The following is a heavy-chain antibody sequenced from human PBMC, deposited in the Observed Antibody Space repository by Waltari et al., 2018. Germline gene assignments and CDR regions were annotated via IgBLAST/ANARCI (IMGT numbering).Heavy chain of an antibody. J-gene: IGHJ6*03. CDR3: AIIYDGGGYYSYYYYYIDV. CDR1: GDSISSYY. D-gene: IGHD3-22*01. CDR2: VYYSGNT. Sequence: QVHLQESGPGLVKPSETLSLTCTVSGDSISSYYWSWFRQPPGKGLEWIGYVYYSGNTNYNPSLQSRVTMSIHTSKNRFSLKLSSVTASNTAVYYCAIIYDGGGYYSYYYYYIDVWGKGTTVTVSS. V-gene: IGHV4-59*01.